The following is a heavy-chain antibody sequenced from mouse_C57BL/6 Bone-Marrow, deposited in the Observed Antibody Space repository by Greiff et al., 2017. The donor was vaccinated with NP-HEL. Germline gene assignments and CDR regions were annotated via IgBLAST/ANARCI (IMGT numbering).Heavy chain of an antibody. CDR1: GYTFTSYW. D-gene: IGHD3-2*02. CDR2: IYPGSGST. CDR3: ARREAQATLAY. Sequence: VQLQQSGAELVKPGASVKMSCKASGYTFTSYWITWVKQRPGQGLEWIGDIYPGSGSTNYNEKFKSKATLTVDTSSSTAYMQLSSLTSEDSAVYYCARREAQATLAYWGQGTLVTVSA. V-gene: IGHV1-55*01. J-gene: IGHJ3*01.